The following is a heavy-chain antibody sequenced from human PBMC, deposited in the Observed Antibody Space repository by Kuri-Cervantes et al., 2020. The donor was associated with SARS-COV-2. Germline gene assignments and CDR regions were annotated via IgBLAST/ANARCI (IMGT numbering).Heavy chain of an antibody. CDR1: GYIFTSYW. Sequence: GESLKISWKGSGYIFTSYWIGWVRQMPGKGLEWMGIIYSGGSETRYSRSFQGQVTISADKSINNAYLQGSSLKASDTAMYYCARSGYTVVTPDYWGQGTMVTVSS. CDR3: ARSGYTVVTPDY. CDR2: IYSGGSET. V-gene: IGHV5-51*01. D-gene: IGHD4-23*01. J-gene: IGHJ4*02.